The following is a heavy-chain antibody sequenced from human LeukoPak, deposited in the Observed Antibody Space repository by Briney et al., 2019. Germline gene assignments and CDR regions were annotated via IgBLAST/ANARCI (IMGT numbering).Heavy chain of an antibody. Sequence: GGSLRLSCAASGFTFSSYAMSWVRQAPGKGLEWVSAISGSGGSTYYADSVKGRFTISRDNSKNTLYLQMNSLRAEDTAVYYCANLWIQLWFQGPDGDYFDIWGQGTMVTVSS. CDR3: ANLWIQLWFQGPDGDYFDI. J-gene: IGHJ3*02. CDR2: ISGSGGST. D-gene: IGHD5-18*01. V-gene: IGHV3-23*01. CDR1: GFTFSSYA.